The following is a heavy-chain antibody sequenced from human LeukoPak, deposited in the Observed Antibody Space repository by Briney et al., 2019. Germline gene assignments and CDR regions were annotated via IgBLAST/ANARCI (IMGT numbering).Heavy chain of an antibody. CDR1: GGSFSGYY. J-gene: IGHJ5*02. Sequence: SETLSLTCAVYGGSFSGYYWSWIRQPPGKGLEWIGEINHSGSTNYNPSLKSRVTMSVDTSKNQFSLKLSSVTAADTAVYYCARGTRATANLWFDPWGQGTLVTVSS. CDR3: ARGTRATANLWFDP. V-gene: IGHV4-34*01. D-gene: IGHD5-18*01. CDR2: INHSGST.